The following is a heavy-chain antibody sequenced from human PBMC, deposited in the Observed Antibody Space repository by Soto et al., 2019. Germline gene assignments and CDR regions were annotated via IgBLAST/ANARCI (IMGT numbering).Heavy chain of an antibody. J-gene: IGHJ6*02. Sequence: PSETLSLTCAVYGGSFSGYYWSWIRQPPGKGLEWIGEINHSGSTNYNPSLKSRVTISVDTSKNQFSLKLSSVTAADTAVYYCARAEDTAMGYYYYGMDVWGQGTTVTVSS. CDR3: ARAEDTAMGYYYYGMDV. D-gene: IGHD5-18*01. CDR2: INHSGST. CDR1: GGSFSGYY. V-gene: IGHV4-34*01.